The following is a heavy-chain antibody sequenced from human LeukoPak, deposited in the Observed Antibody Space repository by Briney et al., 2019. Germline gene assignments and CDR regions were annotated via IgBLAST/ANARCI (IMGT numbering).Heavy chain of an antibody. J-gene: IGHJ4*02. Sequence: SGTLSLTCAVSGGSISGSNWWSWVRQPPGKGLEWIGEIYHSGSTNYNPSLKSRVTISVDKSENQFSLKLSSVTAADTAVYYCASRRVSRFDYWGQGTLVTVSS. D-gene: IGHD2/OR15-2a*01. CDR1: GGSISGSNW. CDR2: IYHSGST. V-gene: IGHV4-4*02. CDR3: ASRRVSRFDY.